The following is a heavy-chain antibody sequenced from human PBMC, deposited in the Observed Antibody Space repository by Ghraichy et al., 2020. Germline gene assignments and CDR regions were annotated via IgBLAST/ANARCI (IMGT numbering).Heavy chain of an antibody. D-gene: IGHD7-27*01. Sequence: GGSLRLSCAASGFTFSSYSMNWVRQAPGKGLEWVSYISSSSSTIYYADSVKGRFTISRDNAKNSLYLQMNSLRDEDTAVYYCARDLPGDSLHDAFDIWGQGTMVTVSS. CDR2: ISSSSSTI. CDR3: ARDLPGDSLHDAFDI. CDR1: GFTFSSYS. J-gene: IGHJ3*02. V-gene: IGHV3-48*02.